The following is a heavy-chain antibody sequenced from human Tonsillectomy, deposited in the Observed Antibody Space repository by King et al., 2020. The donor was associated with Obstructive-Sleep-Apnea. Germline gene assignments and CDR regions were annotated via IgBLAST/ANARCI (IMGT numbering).Heavy chain of an antibody. D-gene: IGHD3-10*01. CDR3: ASLLLGPLWFGELLGKMGMDV. V-gene: IGHV3-30*03. CDR1: GFPFSSYG. J-gene: IGHJ6*02. Sequence: VQLVESGGGVVQPGRSLRLSCAASGFPFSSYGMHWVRQAPGKGLEWVAVISYDGSNKYYADSVKGRFTISRDNSKNTLYLQMNSLRAEDTAVYYCASLLLGPLWFGELLGKMGMDVWGQGTTVTVSS. CDR2: ISYDGSNK.